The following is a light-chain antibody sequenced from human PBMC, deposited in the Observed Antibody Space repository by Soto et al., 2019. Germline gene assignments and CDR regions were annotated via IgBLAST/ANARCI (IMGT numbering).Light chain of an antibody. CDR3: QQRRNWPS. CDR2: DAS. Sequence: EIVLTQSPATLSLSPGERATLSGRASQSVSSYLAWYQQKPGQAPRLLLYDASNRATGIPARLSGSGSGTDFTLTISSLEPDGLAIYYWQQRRNWPSFDGGTKVEIK. V-gene: IGKV3-11*01. J-gene: IGKJ4*01. CDR1: QSVSSY.